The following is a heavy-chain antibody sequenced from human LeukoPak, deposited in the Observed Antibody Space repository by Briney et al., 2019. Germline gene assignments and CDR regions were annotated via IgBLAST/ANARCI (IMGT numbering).Heavy chain of an antibody. CDR1: GFTFSSYE. CDR3: ARDPPDY. CDR2: ILNSGTTT. Sequence: PGGSLRLSCAASGFTFSSYEMNWVRQAPGKGLEWVSYILNSGTTTYNADSVKGRFTISRDNAKNSLYLQMNSLRAEDTGVYYCARDPPDYWGQGILVTVSS. J-gene: IGHJ4*02. V-gene: IGHV3-48*03.